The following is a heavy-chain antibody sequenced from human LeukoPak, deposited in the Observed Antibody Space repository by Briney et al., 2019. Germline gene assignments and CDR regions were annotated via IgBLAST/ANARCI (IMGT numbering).Heavy chain of an antibody. CDR1: GFTFSSYT. Sequence: GGSLRLSCAASGFTFSSYTMSWVRQAPGKGLEWVSAISASGGSTYYADSVKGRFTISRDNSRNTLYLQMNSLRAEDTAVYYCAKDYDILTGYPHGAFDIWGQGTMVTVSS. CDR2: ISASGGST. D-gene: IGHD3-9*01. J-gene: IGHJ3*02. V-gene: IGHV3-23*01. CDR3: AKDYDILTGYPHGAFDI.